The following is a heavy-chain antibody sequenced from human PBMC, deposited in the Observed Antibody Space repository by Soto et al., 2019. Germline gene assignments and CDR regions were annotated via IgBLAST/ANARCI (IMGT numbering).Heavy chain of an antibody. J-gene: IGHJ4*02. D-gene: IGHD3-10*01. V-gene: IGHV3-23*01. CDR1: GFTFSSYA. Sequence: GRSLRLSCTASGFTFSSYAMSWVHQAPGKGLEWVSILTYTGGDTLYADSVKGRFTISRENSKNALYLQVNSLRAEDAAIYYCAKASGPSYPESRVFDFWGPGT. CDR3: AKASGPSYPESRVFDF. CDR2: LTYTGGDT.